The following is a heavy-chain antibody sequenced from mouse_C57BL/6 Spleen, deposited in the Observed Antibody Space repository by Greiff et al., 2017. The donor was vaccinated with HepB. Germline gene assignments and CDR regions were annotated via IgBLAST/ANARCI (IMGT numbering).Heavy chain of an antibody. CDR2: INYDGSST. CDR3: ARDRGYYGYWYFDV. D-gene: IGHD1-1*01. CDR1: GFTFSDYY. J-gene: IGHJ1*03. Sequence: EVKLVESEGGLVQPGSSMKLSCTASGFTFSDYYMAWVRQVPEKGLEWVANINYDGSSTYYLDSLKSRFIISRDNAKNILYLQMSSLKSEDTATYYCARDRGYYGYWYFDVWGTGTTVTVSS. V-gene: IGHV5-16*01.